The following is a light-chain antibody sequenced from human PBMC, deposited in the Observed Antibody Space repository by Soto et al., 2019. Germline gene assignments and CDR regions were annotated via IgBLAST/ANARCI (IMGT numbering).Light chain of an antibody. J-gene: IGKJ2*01. CDR1: QSISSW. CDR2: DAS. V-gene: IGKV1-5*01. Sequence: DIQMPQSPSTLSSSVGDRVTITCRASQSISSWLAWYQQKPGKAPKLLIYDASSLESGVPSRFSGSGSGTEFTLTISSLQPDDFATYYCQQYNSYSYTFGHGTKLEIK. CDR3: QQYNSYSYT.